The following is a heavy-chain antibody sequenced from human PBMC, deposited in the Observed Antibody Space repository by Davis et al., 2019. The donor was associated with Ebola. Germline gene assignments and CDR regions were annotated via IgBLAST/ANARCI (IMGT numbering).Heavy chain of an antibody. CDR1: GYSISTGYY. CDR3: ARQGWSGYSLRHWLDP. CDR2: IYHSGST. D-gene: IGHD3-3*01. Sequence: GSLRLSCTVSGYSISTGYYWGWIRQPPGQGLEWIGTIYHSGSTYYNPSLKSRVTISVDTSKNQFSLKLRSVTAADTAVYYCARQGWSGYSLRHWLDPWGRGTLVTVSS. J-gene: IGHJ5*02. V-gene: IGHV4-38-2*02.